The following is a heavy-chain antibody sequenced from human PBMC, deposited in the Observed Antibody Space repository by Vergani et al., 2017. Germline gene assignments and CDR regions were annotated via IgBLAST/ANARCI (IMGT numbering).Heavy chain of an antibody. V-gene: IGHV4-34*01. D-gene: IGHD5/OR15-5a*01. Sequence: QVQLQQWGAGLLKPSETLSLTCAVYGGSFSGYYWSWIRQPPGKGLEWIGEINHSGSTNYNPSLKIRVTISVDTSKNQFSLKLSSVTAADTAVYYCARGPRDFGRCLQGTKDYWGQGTLVTVSS. CDR1: GGSFSGYY. CDR2: INHSGST. J-gene: IGHJ4*02. CDR3: ARGPRDFGRCLQGTKDY.